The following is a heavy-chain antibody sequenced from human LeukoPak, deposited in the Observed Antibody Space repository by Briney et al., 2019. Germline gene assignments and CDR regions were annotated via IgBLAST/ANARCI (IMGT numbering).Heavy chain of an antibody. J-gene: IGHJ4*02. D-gene: IGHD1-26*01. Sequence: SETLSLTCTVSGGSISSGGYYWSWIRQPPGKGLEWIGSIYYSGSTYYNPSLKSRVTISVDTSKNQFSLKLSSVTAADTAVYYCVRGGIVGTTARIPLFDYWGQGTLVTVSS. V-gene: IGHV4-39*07. CDR2: IYYSGST. CDR1: GGSISSGGYY. CDR3: VRGGIVGTTARIPLFDY.